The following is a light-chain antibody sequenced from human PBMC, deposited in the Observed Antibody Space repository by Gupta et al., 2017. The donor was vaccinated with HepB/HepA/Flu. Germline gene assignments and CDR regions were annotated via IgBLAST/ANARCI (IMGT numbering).Light chain of an antibody. CDR3: QQYDTWT. J-gene: IGKJ1*01. V-gene: IGKV1-5*03. CDR2: KTS. Sequence: DIQMTQSPSTLSASVGDRVSITCRASQTIGSRLAWYQQKPGMAPKLLIYKTSTLQSGVPSRFSGXGSXTEFTLXIGSLKPDDFETYYCQQYDTWTFGXGTEVEIK. CDR1: QTIGSR.